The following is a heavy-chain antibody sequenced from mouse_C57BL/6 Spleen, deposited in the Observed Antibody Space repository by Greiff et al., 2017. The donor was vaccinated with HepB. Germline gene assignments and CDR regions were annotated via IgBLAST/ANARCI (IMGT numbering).Heavy chain of an antibody. J-gene: IGHJ1*03. Sequence: QVQLQQSGPELVKPGASVKISCKASGYAFSSSWMNWVKQRPGKGLEWIGRIYPGDGDTNYNGKFKGKATLTADKSSSTAYMQLSSLTSEDSAVYFCALNYYGSSYNWYFDVWGTGTTVTVSS. CDR2: IYPGDGDT. V-gene: IGHV1-82*01. CDR3: ALNYYGSSYNWYFDV. D-gene: IGHD1-1*01. CDR1: GYAFSSSW.